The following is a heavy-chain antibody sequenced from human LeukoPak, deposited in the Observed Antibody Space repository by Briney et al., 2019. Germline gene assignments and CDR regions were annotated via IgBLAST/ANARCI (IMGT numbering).Heavy chain of an antibody. CDR1: GGSISSYY. J-gene: IGHJ5*02. Sequence: SETLSLTCTVSGGSISSYYWSWIRQPPGKGLEWIGYIHYSGSTNYKPSLKSRVTISVDTSKNQFSLKLSSVTAADTAVYYCARGGYYGSGNDFRFDPWGQGTLVTVSS. D-gene: IGHD3-10*01. CDR2: IHYSGST. CDR3: ARGGYYGSGNDFRFDP. V-gene: IGHV4-59*01.